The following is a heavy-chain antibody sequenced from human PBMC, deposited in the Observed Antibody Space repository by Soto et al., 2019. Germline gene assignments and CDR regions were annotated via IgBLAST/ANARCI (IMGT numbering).Heavy chain of an antibody. J-gene: IGHJ4*02. CDR2: IYYSGST. CDR1: GCSISLYS. D-gene: IGHD3-10*01. CDR3: ARGLVETPGEWGY. V-gene: IGHV4-59*01. Sequence: PSETLSLTCTASGCSISLYSWRWIRQPPGKGLECIGCIYYSGSTDYNPSLRGRVTISVDTSKNQFSLRLSSVSAADTAVYYCARGLVETPGEWGYWGQGTQVTVSS.